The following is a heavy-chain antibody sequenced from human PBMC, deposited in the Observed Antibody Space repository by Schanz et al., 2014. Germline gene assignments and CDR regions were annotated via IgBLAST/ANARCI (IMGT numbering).Heavy chain of an antibody. Sequence: QVQLVQSGAEVKKPGASVKVSCKASGYTFTDYGLSWVRQAPGQGLEWLGWISGSNGNTNYAQKLQGRVTMTTDTSTSTAYMELRSLRSDDTAVYYCARGGYSSGWYDRDIAHFDYWGQGTLVTVSS. D-gene: IGHD6-19*01. CDR2: ISGSNGNT. CDR3: ARGGYSSGWYDRDIAHFDY. CDR1: GYTFTDYG. V-gene: IGHV1-18*01. J-gene: IGHJ4*02.